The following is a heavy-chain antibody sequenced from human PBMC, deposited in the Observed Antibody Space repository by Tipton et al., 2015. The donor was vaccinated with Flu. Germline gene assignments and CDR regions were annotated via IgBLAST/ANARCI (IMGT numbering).Heavy chain of an antibody. V-gene: IGHV4-34*01. CDR1: GGSFSGYY. Sequence: TLSLTRAVYGGSFSGYYWSWIRQPPGKGLEWIGEINHSGSTYYSPSLKSRVTISADTSNNQFSLRLTPATAADTGVYYCARDLRGYSGYTGGDAFEIWGQGTMVSVSS. J-gene: IGHJ3*02. CDR2: INHSGST. CDR3: ARDLRGYSGYTGGDAFEI. D-gene: IGHD5-12*01.